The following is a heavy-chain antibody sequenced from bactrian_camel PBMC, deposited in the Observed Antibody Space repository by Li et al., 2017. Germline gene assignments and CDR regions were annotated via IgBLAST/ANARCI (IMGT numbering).Heavy chain of an antibody. CDR2: INSGGGST. CDR3: ATMRAGNSCSRVNLLRFGY. D-gene: IGHD4*01. J-gene: IGHJ6*01. CDR1: GFTFGTYD. V-gene: IGHV3S40*01. Sequence: QLVESGGGLVQPGGSLRLSCAASGFTFGTYDMSWVRQAPGKGLEWVSAINSGGGSTYYADSVKGRFTISRDNAKNTLYLQMNSLKLEDTAMYYCATMRAGNSCSRVNLLRFGYRGQGTQVTVS.